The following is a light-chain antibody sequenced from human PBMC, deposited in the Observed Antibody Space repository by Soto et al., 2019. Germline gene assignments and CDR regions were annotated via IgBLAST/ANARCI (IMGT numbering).Light chain of an antibody. CDR3: NSYAGSNNLVV. J-gene: IGLJ2*01. V-gene: IGLV2-8*01. Sequence: QSALTQPTSASGSPGQSVTISCTGTSSDVGGYNYVSWYQQHPGKAPKLMIYEVSKRPSGVPDRFSGSKSGNTASLTVSGLQAEDEADYYCNSYAGSNNLVVFGGGTKLTVL. CDR2: EVS. CDR1: SSDVGGYNY.